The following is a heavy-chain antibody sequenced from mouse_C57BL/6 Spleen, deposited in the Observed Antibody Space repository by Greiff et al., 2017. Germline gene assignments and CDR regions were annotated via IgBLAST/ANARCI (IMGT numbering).Heavy chain of an antibody. D-gene: IGHD2-2*01. CDR3: ARIYYGYDGGVAY. V-gene: IGHV1-26*01. CDR1: GYTFTDYY. J-gene: IGHJ3*01. Sequence: VQLQQSGPELVKPGASVKISCKASGYTFTDYYMNWVKQSHGKSLEWIGDINPNNGGTSYNQKFKGKATLTVDKSSSTAYMELRSLTSEDSAVYYCARIYYGYDGGVAYWGQGTLVTVSA. CDR2: INPNNGGT.